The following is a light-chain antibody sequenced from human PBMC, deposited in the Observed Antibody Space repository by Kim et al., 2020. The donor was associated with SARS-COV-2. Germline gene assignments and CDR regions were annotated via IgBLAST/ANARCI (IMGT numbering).Light chain of an antibody. J-gene: IGKJ2*01. Sequence: VSPGERATLSCRASQSSGTTVAWYQQKPGQSPRLLIFGASTRAAGVAARFSGSGFGTEFTLTITSLQSEDYAVYYCQQYNSWPPDTFGQGTKLEIK. V-gene: IGKV3-15*01. CDR1: QSSGTT. CDR3: QQYNSWPPDT. CDR2: GAS.